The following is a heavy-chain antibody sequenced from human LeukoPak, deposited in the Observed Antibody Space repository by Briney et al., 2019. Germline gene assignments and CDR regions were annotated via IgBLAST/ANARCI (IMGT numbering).Heavy chain of an antibody. Sequence: SEILSLTCTVSGGSISSYYWSWIRQPPGKGLEWIGYIYYSGSTNYNPSLKSRVTISVDTSKNQFSLKLSSVTAADTAVYYCARLGGDYYDNSSLNYWGQGTLVTVSS. D-gene: IGHD3-22*01. CDR2: IYYSGST. V-gene: IGHV4-59*08. J-gene: IGHJ4*02. CDR3: ARLGGDYYDNSSLNY. CDR1: GGSISSYY.